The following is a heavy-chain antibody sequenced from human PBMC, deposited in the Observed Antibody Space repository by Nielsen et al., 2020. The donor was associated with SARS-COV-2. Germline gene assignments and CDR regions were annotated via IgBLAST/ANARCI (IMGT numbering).Heavy chain of an antibody. D-gene: IGHD4-17*01. V-gene: IGHV5-51*06. J-gene: IGHJ5*02. CDR3: ARRTGYGDYAWFDP. Sequence: GGSLRLSCTGYGSKFSDYWIAWVRQMPGKGLEWMGIIYPGDSDTKYSPSFQGQVTISADKSTGIAYLQWSSLKASDSATYYCARRTGYGDYAWFDPWGQGTQVTVSS. CDR1: GSKFSDYW. CDR2: IYPGDSDT.